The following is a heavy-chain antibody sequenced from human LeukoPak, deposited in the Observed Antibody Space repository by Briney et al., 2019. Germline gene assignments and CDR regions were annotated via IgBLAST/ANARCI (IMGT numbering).Heavy chain of an antibody. D-gene: IGHD1-26*01. CDR3: VRVMFSWASTSGSYYFDY. J-gene: IGHJ4*02. V-gene: IGHV4-38-2*02. CDR2: IYHSASS. CDR1: GYSISSGFH. Sequence: SETLSLTCTVSGYSISSGFHWGWIRQSPGKGLEWIGNIYHSASSYSNPSLKSRVTMSVDTYNNQFFLNLSSVTAADTAVYYCVRVMFSWASTSGSYYFDYWGQGTLVTVSS.